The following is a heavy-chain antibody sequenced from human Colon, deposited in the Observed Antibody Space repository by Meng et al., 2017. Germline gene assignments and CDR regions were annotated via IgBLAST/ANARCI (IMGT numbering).Heavy chain of an antibody. CDR2: VYYDGST. CDR3: ARFAGNYVWGNSRYIF. CDR1: GESISSSSYY. J-gene: IGHJ4*02. Sequence: QLQLQESGPGLVKPSETLSLTCIVSGESISSSSYYWGWIRQTPGKELDWIASVYYDGSTYYNPSLTSLKSRLTISIDTSKNQFSLRLSSVTAADTAVYFCARFAGNYVWGNSRYIFWGRGTLVTVSS. V-gene: IGHV4-39*01. D-gene: IGHD3-16*02.